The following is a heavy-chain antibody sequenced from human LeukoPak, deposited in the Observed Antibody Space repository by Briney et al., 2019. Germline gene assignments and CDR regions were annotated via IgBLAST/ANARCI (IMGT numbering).Heavy chain of an antibody. J-gene: IGHJ6*02. Sequence: GGSLRLSCAASGFTFSSYAMHWVRQAPGKGLEWVAVISYDGSNKYYADSVKGRFTISRDNSKNTLYLQMNSLRAEDTAVYYCARDTHDYGPGTLTRGMDVWGQGTTVTVSS. CDR1: GFTFSSYA. CDR2: ISYDGSNK. V-gene: IGHV3-30-3*01. CDR3: ARDTHDYGPGTLTRGMDV. D-gene: IGHD3-10*01.